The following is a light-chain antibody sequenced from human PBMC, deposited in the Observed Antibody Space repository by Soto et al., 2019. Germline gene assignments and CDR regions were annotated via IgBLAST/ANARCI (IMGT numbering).Light chain of an antibody. CDR1: QSISRW. CDR3: QQRSSWPRIT. CDR2: DAS. Sequence: DIQMTQSPSTLSASVGDRVTITCRSSQSISRWLAWYQQKPGKAPKFLIFDASSLQGGVPSRFSGSGSGTEFTLTISSLQPDDFAVYYCQQRSSWPRITFGQGTRLEIK. J-gene: IGKJ5*01. V-gene: IGKV1-5*01.